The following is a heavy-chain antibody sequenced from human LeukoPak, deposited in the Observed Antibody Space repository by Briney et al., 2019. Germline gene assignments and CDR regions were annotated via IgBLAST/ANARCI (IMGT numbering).Heavy chain of an antibody. CDR1: GFTFDDYA. Sequence: PGGSLRLSCEASGFTFDDYAMHWVRQAPGKGLEWVSGISWNSGSIGYADSVKGRFTISRDNAKNSLYLQMNSLRAEDTALYYCAKDIRGYPGYFDWLPHSDYYYYYGMDVWGQGTTVTVSS. CDR2: ISWNSGSI. D-gene: IGHD3-9*01. V-gene: IGHV3-9*01. CDR3: AKDIRGYPGYFDWLPHSDYYYYYGMDV. J-gene: IGHJ6*02.